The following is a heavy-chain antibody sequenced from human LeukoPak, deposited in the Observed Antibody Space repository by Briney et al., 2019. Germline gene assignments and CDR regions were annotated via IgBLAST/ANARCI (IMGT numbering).Heavy chain of an antibody. D-gene: IGHD3-16*01. CDR3: ARDSRGGGPDFDY. J-gene: IGHJ4*02. CDR2: IYYSGTPT. Sequence: TLSLTCTVSGDSISSSWWAWIRQPPGKGLEWIGYIYYSGTPTSYNPSLKSRVTISIDTSRNQFSLKLSSVTAADTAVYYCARDSRGGGPDFDYWDQGTLVTVPS. V-gene: IGHV4-59*01. CDR1: GDSISSSW.